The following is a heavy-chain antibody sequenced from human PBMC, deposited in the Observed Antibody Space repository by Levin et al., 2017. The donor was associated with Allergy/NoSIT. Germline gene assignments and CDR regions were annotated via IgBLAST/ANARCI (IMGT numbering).Heavy chain of an antibody. J-gene: IGHJ4*02. D-gene: IGHD6-13*01. CDR1: GFTFRNYG. Sequence: PGGSLRLSCAASGFTFRNYGMQWVRQAQGKGLEWLTLISYDGRNSYHADSVKGRFTISRDNSKNTLYLQMNSLRAEDTAVYYCATVRGSDSSRWYSDYWGQGTLVTVSS. CDR3: ATVRGSDSSRWYSDY. V-gene: IGHV3-33*01. CDR2: ISYDGRNS.